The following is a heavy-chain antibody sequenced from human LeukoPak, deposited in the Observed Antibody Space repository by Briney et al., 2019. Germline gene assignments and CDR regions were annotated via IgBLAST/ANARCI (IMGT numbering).Heavy chain of an antibody. J-gene: IGHJ3*02. Sequence: GGSLRLSCAASGFTFSSYSMNWVRQAPGKGLEWVSSISSSSSYIYYADSVKGRFTISRDNAKNSLYLQMNSLRGEDTAVYYCAREVEGAFDIWGQGTMVTVSS. CDR3: AREVEGAFDI. CDR2: ISSSSSYI. D-gene: IGHD2-2*01. CDR1: GFTFSSYS. V-gene: IGHV3-21*01.